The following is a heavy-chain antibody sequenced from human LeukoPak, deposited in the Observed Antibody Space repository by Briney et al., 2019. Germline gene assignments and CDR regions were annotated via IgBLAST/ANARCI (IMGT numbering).Heavy chain of an antibody. D-gene: IGHD1-26*01. CDR2: IYHSGRT. CDR3: ARGDSGFDY. CDR1: GGSICSSNW. J-gene: IGHJ4*02. Sequence: SGTLSLTCAVSGGSICSSNWWSWVRPPPGKGLEWIGEIYHSGRTNNNPSLKNRDNLSVDKSMHQFSLKLSSVTAADTAVYYCARGDSGFDYWGQGTLVTVSS. V-gene: IGHV4-4*02.